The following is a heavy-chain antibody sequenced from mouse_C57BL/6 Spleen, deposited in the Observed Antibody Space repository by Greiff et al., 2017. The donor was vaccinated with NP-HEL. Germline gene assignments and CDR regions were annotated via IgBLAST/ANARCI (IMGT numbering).Heavy chain of an antibody. J-gene: IGHJ4*01. CDR2: IYPGNSDT. CDR1: GYTFTSYW. CDR3: TTTYDYYWFYYAMDD. Sequence: VQLKQSGTVLARPGASVKMSCKTSGYTFTSYWMHWVKQRPGQGLEWIGAIYPGNSDTSYNQKFKGKAKLTAVTSASTAYMELSSLTNEDSAVYYCTTTYDYYWFYYAMDDWGQGTSVTVSS. D-gene: IGHD2-4*01. V-gene: IGHV1-5*01.